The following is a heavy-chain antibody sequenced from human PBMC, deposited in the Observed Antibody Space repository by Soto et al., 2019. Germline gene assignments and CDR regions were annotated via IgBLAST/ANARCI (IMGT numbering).Heavy chain of an antibody. Sequence: QVQLQQWGAGLLKPSETLSLTCAVYGGSFSGYYWSWIRQPPGKGLEWIGEINHSGSTNYNPSLKSRVTISVDTSKNQFSLKLSSVTAADTAVYYCANGGLRFPLGSGWYQPDGMDVWGQGTTVTVSS. CDR1: GGSFSGYY. V-gene: IGHV4-34*01. CDR3: ANGGLRFPLGSGWYQPDGMDV. J-gene: IGHJ6*02. D-gene: IGHD6-19*01. CDR2: INHSGST.